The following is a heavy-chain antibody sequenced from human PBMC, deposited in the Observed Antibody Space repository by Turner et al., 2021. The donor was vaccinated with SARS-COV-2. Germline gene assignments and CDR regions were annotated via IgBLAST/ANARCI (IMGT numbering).Heavy chain of an antibody. Sequence: QVQLVQSGAEVQKPGSSVTVFCKASGGTSSSHVISWARQAPGQGLGWMGGIIPIIGIANYAQKFQGRVTITADKSTSTAYMELGSLRSEDTAVYYCARRHSGNYDAFDIWGQGTMVTVSS. D-gene: IGHD1-26*01. CDR1: GGTSSSHV. CDR2: IIPIIGIA. CDR3: ARRHSGNYDAFDI. V-gene: IGHV1-69*10. J-gene: IGHJ3*02.